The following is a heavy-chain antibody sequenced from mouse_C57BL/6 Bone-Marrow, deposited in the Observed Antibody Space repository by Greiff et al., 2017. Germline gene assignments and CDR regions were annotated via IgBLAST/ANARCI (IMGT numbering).Heavy chain of an antibody. CDR3: ARNVCYLALFSY. D-gene: IGHD1-1*01. CDR2: IYPGSGST. Sequence: VKLQQPGAELVKPGASVKMSCKASGYTFTSYWITWVKQRPGQGLEWIGDIYPGSGSTNYNEKFKSKATLTVDTSSSTAAMQLSSLPSEDSAVYYCARNVCYLALFSYWGQGTLVTVSA. J-gene: IGHJ3*01. CDR1: GYTFTSYW. V-gene: IGHV1-55*01.